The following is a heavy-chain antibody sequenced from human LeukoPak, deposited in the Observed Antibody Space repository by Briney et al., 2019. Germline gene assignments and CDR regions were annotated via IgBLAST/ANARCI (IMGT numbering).Heavy chain of an antibody. CDR1: GFTFSSYS. CDR2: ISSSSSTI. J-gene: IGHJ3*02. CDR3: ARMGRDAFDI. D-gene: IGHD3-10*01. V-gene: IGHV3-48*01. Sequence: GGSPRLSCAASGFTFSSYSMNWVRQAPGKGLEWVSYISSSSSTIYYADSVKGRFTISRDNAKNSLYLQMNSLRAEDTAVYYCARMGRDAFDIWGQGTMVTVSS.